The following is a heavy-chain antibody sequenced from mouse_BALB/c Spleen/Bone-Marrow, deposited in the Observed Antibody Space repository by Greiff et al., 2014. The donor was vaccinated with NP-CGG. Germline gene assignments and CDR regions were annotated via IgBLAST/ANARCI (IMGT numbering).Heavy chain of an antibody. CDR1: GYNFTSYW. CDR3: ARVRFYYDYAFAY. CDR2: IYPGSGST. J-gene: IGHJ3*01. Sequence: VKLQESGAELVKPGTSVKLSCKASGYNFTSYWINWVKLRPGQGLEWIGDIYPGSGSTNYNEKFKSKATLTVDTSSSTAYMQLSSLASEDSALYYCARVRFYYDYAFAYWGQGTLVTVSA. V-gene: IGHV1-55*01. D-gene: IGHD2-4*01.